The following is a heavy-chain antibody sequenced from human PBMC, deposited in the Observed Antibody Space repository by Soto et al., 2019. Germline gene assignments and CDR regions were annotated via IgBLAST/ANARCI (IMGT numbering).Heavy chain of an antibody. CDR3: ARMQRGTYYDYVWGSYRFFWFDP. Sequence: QVTLKESGPVLVKPTEPLTLTCTVSGFSLSNARMGVSWIRQPPGKALEWLAHIFSNDEKSYSTSLKSRLTISKDTSKSQVVLTMTNMDPVDTATYYCARMQRGTYYDYVWGSYRFFWFDPWGQGTLVTVSS. J-gene: IGHJ5*02. CDR1: GFSLSNARMG. CDR2: IFSNDEK. D-gene: IGHD3-16*02. V-gene: IGHV2-26*01.